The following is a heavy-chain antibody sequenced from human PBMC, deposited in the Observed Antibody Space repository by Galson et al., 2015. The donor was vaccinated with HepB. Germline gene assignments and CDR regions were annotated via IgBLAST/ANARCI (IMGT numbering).Heavy chain of an antibody. CDR3: ARGLKSEYCSGDSCMYNWFDP. J-gene: IGHJ5*02. D-gene: IGHD2-15*01. CDR2: INPNSGGT. Sequence: QSGAEVKRPGESLKISCKASGYTFTGYYMHWVRQAPGQGLEWMGWINPNSGGTNYAQKFQGWVTMTRDTSISTAYMELSRLRSDDTAVYYCARGLKSEYCSGDSCMYNWFDPWGLGTLVTVSS. V-gene: IGHV1-2*04. CDR1: GYTFTGYY.